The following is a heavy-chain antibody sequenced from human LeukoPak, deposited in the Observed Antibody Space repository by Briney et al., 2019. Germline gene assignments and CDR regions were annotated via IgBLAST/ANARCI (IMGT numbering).Heavy chain of an antibody. CDR2: INPSGGST. CDR3: ARAGRRRDGYNNYYYYMDV. D-gene: IGHD5-24*01. Sequence: EASVKVSCKASGYTFSGYYMHWVRQAPGQGLEWMGIINPSGGSTSYAQKFQGRVTMTRDMSTSTVYMELSSLRSEDTAVYYCARAGRRRDGYNNYYYYMDVWGKGTTVTVSS. V-gene: IGHV1-46*01. CDR1: GYTFSGYY. J-gene: IGHJ6*03.